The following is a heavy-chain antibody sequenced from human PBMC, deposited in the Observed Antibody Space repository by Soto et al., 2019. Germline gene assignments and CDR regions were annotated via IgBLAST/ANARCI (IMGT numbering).Heavy chain of an antibody. D-gene: IGHD3-22*01. CDR2: ISYDGSNK. CDR3: AKDQERDYHDSSGYPDY. Sequence: GGSLRLSCAASGFTFSSYGMHWVRQAPGKGLEWVAVISYDGSNKYYADSVKGRFTISRDNSKNTLYLQMNSLRAEDTAVYYCAKDQERDYHDSSGYPDYWGQGNLVPVSS. V-gene: IGHV3-30*18. J-gene: IGHJ4*02. CDR1: GFTFSSYG.